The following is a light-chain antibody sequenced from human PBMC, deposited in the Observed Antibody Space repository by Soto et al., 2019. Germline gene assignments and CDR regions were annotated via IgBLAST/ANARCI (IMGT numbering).Light chain of an antibody. CDR3: SSYTSSNTVI. CDR2: EVS. V-gene: IGLV2-14*01. Sequence: QAVVTQPASVSGSPGQSITISCIGTSSDVGGYNYVSWYQQHPGKAPKLMIYEVSNRPSGVSNRFSGSKSGNTASLTISGLQAEDEADYYCSSYTSSNTVIFGGGTKLTVL. CDR1: SSDVGGYNY. J-gene: IGLJ2*01.